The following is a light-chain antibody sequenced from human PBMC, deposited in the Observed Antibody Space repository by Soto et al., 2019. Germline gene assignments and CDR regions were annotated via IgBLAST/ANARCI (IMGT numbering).Light chain of an antibody. CDR1: SSDVGVYKY. J-gene: IGLJ3*02. CDR3: CSYAGSYSWV. CDR2: DVS. V-gene: IGLV2-11*01. Sequence: QAALTQPRSVSGSPGQSVTISCTGTSSDVGVYKYVSWYQQHPGKAPKFMIYDVSERPSGVPDRFSGSKSGNTASLTISGLQAEDEADYYCCSYAGSYSWVFGGGTKLTVL.